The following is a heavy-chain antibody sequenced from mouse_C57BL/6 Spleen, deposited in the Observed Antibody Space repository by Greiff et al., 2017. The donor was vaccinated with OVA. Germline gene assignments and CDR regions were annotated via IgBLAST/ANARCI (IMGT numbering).Heavy chain of an antibody. CDR1: GYTFTDYE. CDR3: ASPYNNGGTGDV. Sequence: QVQLQQSGAELVRPGASVTLSCKASGYTFTDYEMHWVKQTPVHGLEWIGAIDPETGGTAYKKKIKGKAILTADKSSSTAYMELRSLTSEDSAGYYCASPYNNGGTGDVWGTGTTVTVSS. V-gene: IGHV1-15*01. D-gene: IGHD1-1*01. J-gene: IGHJ1*03. CDR2: IDPETGGT.